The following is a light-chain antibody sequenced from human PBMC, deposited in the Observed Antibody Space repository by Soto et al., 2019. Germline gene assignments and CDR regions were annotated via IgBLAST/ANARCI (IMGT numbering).Light chain of an antibody. CDR2: RAS. V-gene: IGKV1-5*03. CDR3: QQYQTWS. CDR1: QSISRW. Sequence: DIQMTQSPFTLSASVGDRVTITCRASQSISRWLAWYQQKPGKAPKLPIYRASSLESGVPSRVSGSGSGTEFTLTISGLQSDDSATYYCQQYQTWSFGQGTKVEIK. J-gene: IGKJ1*01.